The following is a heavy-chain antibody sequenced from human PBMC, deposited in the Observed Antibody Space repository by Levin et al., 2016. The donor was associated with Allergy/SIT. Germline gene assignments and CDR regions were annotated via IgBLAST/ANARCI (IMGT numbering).Heavy chain of an antibody. J-gene: IGHJ4*02. CDR3: AGTDYDSSGYYPDY. D-gene: IGHD3-22*01. CDR2: LYRTGGT. Sequence: GGSLRLSCTVFGFSVSSNYMSWVRQAPGKALEWVSVLYRTGGTYYADSVKGRFTISKDNSKNTLYLQMNSLRAEDTAVYYCAGTDYDSSGYYPDYWGQGTLVTVSS. V-gene: IGHV3-53*01. CDR1: GFSVSSNY.